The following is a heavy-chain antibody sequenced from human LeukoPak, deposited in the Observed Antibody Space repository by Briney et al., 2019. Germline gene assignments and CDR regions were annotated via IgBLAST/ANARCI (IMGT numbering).Heavy chain of an antibody. CDR2: INPNSGGT. CDR3: ARDLEEVDAFDI. CDR1: GYTFTGYY. V-gene: IGHV1-2*02. J-gene: IGHJ3*02. Sequence: ASVKVSCKASGYTFTGYYMHWVRQAPGQGLEWMGWINPNSGGTNYAQKFQGRDTMTRDTSISTAYMELSRLRSDDTAVYYCARDLEEVDAFDIWGQGTMVTVSS. D-gene: IGHD1-1*01.